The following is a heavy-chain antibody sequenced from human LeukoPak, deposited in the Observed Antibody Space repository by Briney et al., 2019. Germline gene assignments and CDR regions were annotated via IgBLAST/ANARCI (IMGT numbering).Heavy chain of an antibody. J-gene: IGHJ4*02. Sequence: SQTLSLTCTVSGGSISSGGYYWSWIRQPPGKGLEWIGYIYHSGSTYYNPSLKSRVTISVDRSKNQFSLKLSSVTAADTAVYYCARDKSGDYDILTGDLSWGQGTPVTVSS. D-gene: IGHD3-9*01. V-gene: IGHV4-30-2*01. CDR1: GGSISSGGYY. CDR3: ARDKSGDYDILTGDLS. CDR2: IYHSGST.